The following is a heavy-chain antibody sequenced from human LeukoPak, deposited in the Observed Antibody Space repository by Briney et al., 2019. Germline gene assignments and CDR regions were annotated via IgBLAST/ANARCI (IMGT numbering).Heavy chain of an antibody. CDR1: GYTFTSYD. CDR2: MNPNSGNT. Sequence: ASVKVSCKASGYTFTSYDINRVRQATGQGREWMGWMNPNSGNTGYAQKFQGRVTMTRNTSISTAYMELSSLRSEDTAVYYCARGMYAGSHSDYWGQGTLVTVSS. CDR3: ARGMYAGSHSDY. D-gene: IGHD2-8*01. J-gene: IGHJ4*02. V-gene: IGHV1-8*01.